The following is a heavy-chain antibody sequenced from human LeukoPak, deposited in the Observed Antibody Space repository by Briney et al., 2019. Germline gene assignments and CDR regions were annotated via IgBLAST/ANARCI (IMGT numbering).Heavy chain of an antibody. V-gene: IGHV4-30-2*01. CDR3: ARALLSGYYDY. Sequence: PSQTLSLTCAVSGGSISNGDYSWSWIRQPPGKGLEWIGYIFHSGSTSYNPSLKSRVTISIDRSKNQFSLKLSSVTAADTAVYYCARALLSGYYDYWGQGTLVTVSS. CDR1: GGSISNGDYS. J-gene: IGHJ4*02. D-gene: IGHD3-22*01. CDR2: IFHSGST.